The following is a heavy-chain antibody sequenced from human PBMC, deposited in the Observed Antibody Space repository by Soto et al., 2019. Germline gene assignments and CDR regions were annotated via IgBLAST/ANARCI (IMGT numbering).Heavy chain of an antibody. Sequence: GESLKISCKGSGYSFTSYWIGWVRQMPGKGLEWMGIIYPGDSDTRYSPSFQGQVTISADKSISTAYLQGSSLKASDTAMYYCARSVHSLGYCSGGSCYSVGSPQIFDPWGQGTLVTVSS. V-gene: IGHV5-51*01. CDR2: IYPGDSDT. CDR1: GYSFTSYW. J-gene: IGHJ5*02. D-gene: IGHD2-15*01. CDR3: ARSVHSLGYCSGGSCYSVGSPQIFDP.